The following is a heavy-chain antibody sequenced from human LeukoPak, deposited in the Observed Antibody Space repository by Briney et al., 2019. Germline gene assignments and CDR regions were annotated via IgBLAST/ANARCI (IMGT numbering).Heavy chain of an antibody. CDR1: GFTFSSYE. CDR3: ARERPGEDTFDI. CDR2: ISSSGNTI. V-gene: IGHV3-48*03. J-gene: IGHJ3*02. Sequence: PGGSLRLSCAASGFTFSSYEMNWVRQAPGKGLGWVSFISSSGNTIYYADSVKGRFIISRGNAKNSLYLQMNSLRTEDTAIYYCARERPGEDTFDIWGQGTMVTVSS. D-gene: IGHD7-27*01.